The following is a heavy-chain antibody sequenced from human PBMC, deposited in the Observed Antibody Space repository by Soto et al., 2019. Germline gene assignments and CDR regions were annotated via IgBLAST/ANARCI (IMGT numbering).Heavy chain of an antibody. J-gene: IGHJ4*02. CDR1: GFTFSIHW. Sequence: EVQLVESGGGLVQPGGSLSLSCAASGFTFSIHWMSWVRQAPGKGLEWVANIKQDGSERYYVDSVKGRFTISRDNAKNSLYLQMNSLRAEDTAVYYCATDSGTSNYWGQGTLVAVSS. CDR2: IKQDGSER. CDR3: ATDSGTSNY. V-gene: IGHV3-7*01. D-gene: IGHD1-1*01.